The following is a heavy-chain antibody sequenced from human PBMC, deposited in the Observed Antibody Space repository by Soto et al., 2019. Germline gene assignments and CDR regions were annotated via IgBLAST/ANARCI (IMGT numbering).Heavy chain of an antibody. Sequence: ASVKLSCKASGYTFTSYYMHWVRQAPGQGLEWMGIINPSGGSTSYAQKFQGRVTMTRDTSTSTVYMELSSLRSEDTAVYYCGRDGERDCDWLPPSYFDYWGQGTLVTVSS. CDR1: GYTFTSYY. V-gene: IGHV1-46*03. CDR3: GRDGERDCDWLPPSYFDY. D-gene: IGHD3-9*01. CDR2: INPSGGST. J-gene: IGHJ4*02.